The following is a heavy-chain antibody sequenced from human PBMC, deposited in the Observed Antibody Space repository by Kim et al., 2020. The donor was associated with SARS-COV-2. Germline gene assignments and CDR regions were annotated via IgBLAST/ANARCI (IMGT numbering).Heavy chain of an antibody. J-gene: IGHJ4*02. CDR3: ARERPATYFFDY. CDR2: INLSAGAT. V-gene: IGHV1-46*01. Sequence: ASVKVSCETSGYTFTTYYIHWVRQAPGQGLEYMGIINLSAGATGYAQKLQGRVTMTGDTSTSTVYMELSSLTSEDTAVYYCARERPATYFFDYWGQGSLVTVTS. D-gene: IGHD2-2*01. CDR1: GYTFTTYY.